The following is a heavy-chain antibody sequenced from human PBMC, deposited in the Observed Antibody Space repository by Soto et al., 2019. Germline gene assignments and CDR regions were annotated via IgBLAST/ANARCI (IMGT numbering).Heavy chain of an antibody. CDR2: ISSSSSTI. CDR1: GFTFSSYS. V-gene: IGHV3-48*01. D-gene: IGHD3-3*01. J-gene: IGHJ6*03. CDR3: AREDYDFWSGYVVGSYYYMDV. Sequence: EVQLVESGGGSVQPGGSLRLSCAASGFTFSSYSMNWVRQAPGKGLEWVSYISSSSSTIYYADSVKGRFTISRDNAKNSLYLQMNSLRAEDTAVYYCAREDYDFWSGYVVGSYYYMDVWGKGTTVTVSS.